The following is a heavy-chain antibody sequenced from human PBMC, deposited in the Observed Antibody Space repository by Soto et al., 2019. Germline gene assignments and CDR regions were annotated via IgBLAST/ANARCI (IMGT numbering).Heavy chain of an antibody. J-gene: IGHJ6*02. CDR2: IVVGSGHT. CDR1: GFTFTSAA. D-gene: IGHD2-2*01. V-gene: IGHV1-58*02. Sequence: GASVKVSCKTSGFTFTSAAIQWGRQTRGQRLEWIGWIVVGSGHTNYAQKFQERVTITRDMSTSTAYMELRSLRSEDTAVYYCAAASSTSGGYYGMDVWGQGTTVTVSS. CDR3: AAASSTSGGYYGMDV.